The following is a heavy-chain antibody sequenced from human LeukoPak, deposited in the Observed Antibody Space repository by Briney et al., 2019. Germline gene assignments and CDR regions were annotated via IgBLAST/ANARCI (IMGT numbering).Heavy chain of an antibody. V-gene: IGHV4-38-2*02. CDR1: GGSISSGYY. CDR2: IYHSGST. Sequence: SETLSLTCTVSGGSISSGYYWGWIRQPPGKGLEWIGSIYHSGSTYYNPSLKSRVTISVDTSKNQFSLKLSSVTAADTAVYYCASSLRFLEWYFDYWGQGTLVTVSS. J-gene: IGHJ4*02. CDR3: ASSLRFLEWYFDY. D-gene: IGHD3-3*01.